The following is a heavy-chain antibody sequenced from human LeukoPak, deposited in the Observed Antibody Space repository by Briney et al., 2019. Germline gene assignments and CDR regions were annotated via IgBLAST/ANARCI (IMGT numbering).Heavy chain of an antibody. CDR1: GVSISSYY. CDR2: IYTSGST. Sequence: SETLSLTCTVSGVSISSYYWSWVRQPPGKGLEWVGYIYTSGSTKYNPSLKSRVTISVDTSKNQFSLKLSSVTAADTAVYYCASTGIAAAGGFDYWGQGTLVTVSS. D-gene: IGHD6-13*01. CDR3: ASTGIAAAGGFDY. J-gene: IGHJ4*02. V-gene: IGHV4-4*09.